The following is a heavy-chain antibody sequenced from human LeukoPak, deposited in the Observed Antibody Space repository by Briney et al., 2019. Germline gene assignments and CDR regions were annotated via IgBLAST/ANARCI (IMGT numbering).Heavy chain of an antibody. D-gene: IGHD3-9*01. J-gene: IGHJ4*02. CDR3: AREGGVDILTGYYSDY. CDR2: IYYSGST. Sequence: PSQTLSLTCTVSGGSISSGDYYWSWIRQPPGKGLEWIGYIYYSGSTYYNPSLKSRVTISVDTSKNQFSLKLSSVTAADTAVYYCAREGGVDILTGYYSDYWGQGTQVTVSS. CDR1: GGSISSGDYY. V-gene: IGHV4-30-4*01.